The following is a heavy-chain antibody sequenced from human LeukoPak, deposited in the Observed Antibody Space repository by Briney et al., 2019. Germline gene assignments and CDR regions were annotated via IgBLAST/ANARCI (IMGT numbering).Heavy chain of an antibody. CDR2: IYTSGST. V-gene: IGHV4-4*09. Sequence: SETLSLTCAVSGGSISSYYWSWIRQPPGKGLEWIGYIYTSGSTNYNPSLKSRVTISVDTSKNQFSLKLSSVTAADTAVYYCARPNYYYYYMDVWGKGTTVTVSS. CDR3: ARPNYYYYYMDV. J-gene: IGHJ6*03. CDR1: GGSISSYY.